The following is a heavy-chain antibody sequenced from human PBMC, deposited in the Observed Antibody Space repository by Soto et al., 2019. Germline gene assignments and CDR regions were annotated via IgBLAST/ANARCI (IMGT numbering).Heavy chain of an antibody. D-gene: IGHD6-13*01. Sequence: SETLSLTGAVSGDSISISNWWTWVRQPPGKGLAWIGDIYHTGITNYNPSRKSRVTILVDKSKHQFSLKLTSVTAADTAVYYCARYSASGLYYYFGMDVWGQGTTVTVSS. CDR3: ARYSASGLYYYFGMDV. CDR1: GDSISISNW. V-gene: IGHV4-4*02. J-gene: IGHJ6*02. CDR2: IYHTGIT.